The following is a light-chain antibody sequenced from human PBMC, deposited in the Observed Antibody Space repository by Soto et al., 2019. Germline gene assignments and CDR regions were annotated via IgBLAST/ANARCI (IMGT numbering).Light chain of an antibody. CDR2: INN. V-gene: IGLV1-44*01. J-gene: IGLJ2*01. CDR1: SSNIGSNT. CDR3: AAWDDSLNGVV. Sequence: QAVVTQPPSASGTPGQRVTISCSGSSSNIGSNTVNWYQQLPGTAPKLLIYINNQRPSGVSDRFSGSKSGTSASLAISGLQSEDEADYYCAAWDDSLNGVVFGGGTKLTVL.